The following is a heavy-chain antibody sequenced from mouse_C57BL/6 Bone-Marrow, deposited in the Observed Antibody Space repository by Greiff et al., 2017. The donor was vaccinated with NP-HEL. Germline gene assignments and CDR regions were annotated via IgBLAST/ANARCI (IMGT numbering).Heavy chain of an antibody. CDR2: IDPSDSET. CDR1: GYTFTSYW. V-gene: IGHV1-52*01. Sequence: QVQLQQPGAELVRPGSSVKLSCKASGYTFTSYWMHWVKQRPIQGLEWIGNIDPSDSETHYNQKFKDKATLTVDKSSSTAYMQLSSLTSEDSAVYYCARLTYYYGDYWGQGTTLTVSS. D-gene: IGHD5-1*01. CDR3: ARLTYYYGDY. J-gene: IGHJ2*01.